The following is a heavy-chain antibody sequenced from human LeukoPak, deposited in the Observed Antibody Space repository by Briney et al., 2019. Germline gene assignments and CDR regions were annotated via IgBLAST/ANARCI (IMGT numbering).Heavy chain of an antibody. CDR1: GFTFSSYG. CDR3: AKDTGYYYGSGSNVDPLNRYFDY. D-gene: IGHD3-10*01. Sequence: PGGSLRLSCAASGFTFSSYGMHWVRQAPGKGLEWVAVISYDGSNKYYADSVKGRFTISRDNAKNSLYLQMNSLRAEDTALYYCAKDTGYYYGSGSNVDPLNRYFDYWGQGTLVTVSS. V-gene: IGHV3-30*18. CDR2: ISYDGSNK. J-gene: IGHJ4*02.